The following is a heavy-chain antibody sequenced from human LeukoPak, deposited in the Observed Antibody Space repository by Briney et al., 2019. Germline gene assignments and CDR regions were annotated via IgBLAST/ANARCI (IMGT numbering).Heavy chain of an antibody. J-gene: IGHJ4*02. CDR3: VRDPSNSGWAFDY. CDR1: GFTFSTYA. D-gene: IGHD6-19*01. V-gene: IGHV3-33*01. Sequence: GGSLGLSCAASGFTFSTYAMHWVRQAPGKGLEWVAMIWYNGKNKHYADSVKGRFTISRDNFKNTLDLQMNSLRADDTAVYYCVRDPSNSGWAFDYWGQGTLVTVSS. CDR2: IWYNGKNK.